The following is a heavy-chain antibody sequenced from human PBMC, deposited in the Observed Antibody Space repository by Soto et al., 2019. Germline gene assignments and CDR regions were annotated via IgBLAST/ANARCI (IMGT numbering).Heavy chain of an antibody. V-gene: IGHV3-48*01. CDR2: ISSSSSTI. Sequence: EVQLVESGGGLVQPGGSLRLSCAASGFTFSSYSMNWVRKAPGKGLEWVSYISSSSSTIYYADSVKGRFTISRDNAKNALYLQMNSLRAEATAVYYCARDGGQWLNWFDPWGQGTLVTVSS. CDR3: ARDGGQWLNWFDP. D-gene: IGHD6-19*01. J-gene: IGHJ5*02. CDR1: GFTFSSYS.